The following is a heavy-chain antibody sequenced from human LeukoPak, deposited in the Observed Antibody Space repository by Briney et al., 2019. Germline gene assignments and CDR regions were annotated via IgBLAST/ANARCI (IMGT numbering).Heavy chain of an antibody. Sequence: GGPLTLSCAASGFTFSSHWMYWVRQVPGKGLVWVSRIKKDGSDTTYADSVKGRFTISRDNAKNTLYLQMNSLRAEDTAVYYCATDMGDDTSGSYRFGLDVWGLGTTVTVSS. V-gene: IGHV3-74*01. CDR1: GFTFSSHW. D-gene: IGHD3-22*01. J-gene: IGHJ6*02. CDR3: ATDMGDDTSGSYRFGLDV. CDR2: IKKDGSDT.